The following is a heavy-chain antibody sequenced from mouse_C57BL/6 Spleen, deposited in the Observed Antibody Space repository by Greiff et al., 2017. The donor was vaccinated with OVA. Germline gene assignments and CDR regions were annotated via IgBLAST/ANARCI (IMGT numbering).Heavy chain of an antibody. CDR1: GYSITSGYY. V-gene: IGHV3-6*01. CDR3: ARGGDYYDYDEGYAMDY. J-gene: IGHJ4*01. CDR2: ISYDGSN. Sequence: SGPGLVKPSQSLSLTCSVTGYSITSGYYWNWIRQFPGNKLEWMGYISYDGSNNYNPSLKNRISITRDTSKNQFFLKLNSVTTEDTATYYCARGGDYYDYDEGYAMDYWGQGTSVTVSS. D-gene: IGHD2-4*01.